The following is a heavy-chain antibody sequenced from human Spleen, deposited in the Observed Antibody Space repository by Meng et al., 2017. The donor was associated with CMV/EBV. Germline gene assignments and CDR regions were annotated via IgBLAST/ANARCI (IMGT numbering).Heavy chain of an antibody. D-gene: IGHD1-1*01. CDR3: ARVSFTGNFDY. V-gene: IGHV4-34*01. CDR2: INHSGST. Sequence: SLTCAVYGGSFSGYYWGWIRQPPGKGLEWIGEINHSGSTNYNPSLKSRVTISVDTSKNQFSLKLSSVTAADTAVYYCARVSFTGNFDYWGQGTLVTVSS. CDR1: GGSFSGYY. J-gene: IGHJ4*02.